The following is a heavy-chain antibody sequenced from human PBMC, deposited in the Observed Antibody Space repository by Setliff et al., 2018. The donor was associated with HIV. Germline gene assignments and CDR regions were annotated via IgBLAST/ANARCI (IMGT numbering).Heavy chain of an antibody. J-gene: IGHJ3*01. CDR3: AREEYDRDF. CDR2: IIPLLGTA. V-gene: IGHV1-69*13. CDR1: GGSFRNYA. Sequence: SVKVSCKSSGGSFRNYAVSWVRQAPGQGLEWMGGIIPLLGTANYAQRFQGRVTIIADESTSTAYMELTSLRSEDTAVYYCAREEYDRDFWGQGTKVTVSS. D-gene: IGHD3-22*01.